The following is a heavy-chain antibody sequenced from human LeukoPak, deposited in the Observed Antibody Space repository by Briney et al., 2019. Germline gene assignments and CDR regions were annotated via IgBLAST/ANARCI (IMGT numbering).Heavy chain of an antibody. CDR1: GFSSSYNW. CDR3: AGNTNYLFDP. CDR2: INKDGSQK. D-gene: IGHD1-1*01. V-gene: IGHV3-7*01. Sequence: PGGSLRLSCAASGFSSSYNWMSWVRQAPGKGLEWVANINKDGSQKYYADSVKGRFTISRDNTKNSLSLQMSSLRAEDTAVYYCAGNTNYLFDPWGQGTLVAVSS. J-gene: IGHJ5*02.